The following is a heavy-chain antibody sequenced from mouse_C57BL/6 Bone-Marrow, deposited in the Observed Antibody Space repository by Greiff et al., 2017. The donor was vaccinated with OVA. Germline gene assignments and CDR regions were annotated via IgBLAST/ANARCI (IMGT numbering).Heavy chain of an antibody. CDR2: IYPGNGDT. Sequence: QSGAELVRPGASVKMSCKASGSTFTSSNMHLVQHTPRQGLEWIGAIYPGNGDTSYNQKFKGKATLTVDKSSSTAYMQLSSLTSEDSAVYFCARWGAYWGQGTLVTVSA. V-gene: IGHV1-12*01. CDR1: GSTFTSSN. CDR3: ARWGAY. J-gene: IGHJ3*01.